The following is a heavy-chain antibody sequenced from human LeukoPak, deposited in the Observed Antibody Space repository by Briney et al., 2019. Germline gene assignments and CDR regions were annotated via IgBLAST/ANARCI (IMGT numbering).Heavy chain of an antibody. CDR2: ISNDGTKK. J-gene: IGHJ6*04. V-gene: IGHV3-30*04. Sequence: SGGSLRLSCAASGFTFSSYAMHWVRQAPGRGLAWVAVISNDGTKKYYADSVKGRFTISRDNSKNTLYLQMNSLRAEDTAVYYCARSGRVLLEWLPTYYYYGMDVWGKGTTVTVSS. D-gene: IGHD3-3*01. CDR3: ARSGRVLLEWLPTYYYYGMDV. CDR1: GFTFSSYA.